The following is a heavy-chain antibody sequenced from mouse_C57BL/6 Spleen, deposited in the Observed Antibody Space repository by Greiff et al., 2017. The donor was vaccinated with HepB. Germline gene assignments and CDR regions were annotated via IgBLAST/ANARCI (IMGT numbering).Heavy chain of an antibody. Sequence: QVQLQQPGAELVRPGTSVKLSCKASGYTFTSYWMHWVKQRPGQGLEWIGVIDPSDSYTNYNQKFKGKATLTVDTSSSTAYMQLSSLTSEDSAVYYCARGVYYSNSDYWGQGTTLTVSS. CDR2: IDPSDSYT. V-gene: IGHV1-59*01. CDR3: ARGVYYSNSDY. D-gene: IGHD2-5*01. J-gene: IGHJ2*01. CDR1: GYTFTSYW.